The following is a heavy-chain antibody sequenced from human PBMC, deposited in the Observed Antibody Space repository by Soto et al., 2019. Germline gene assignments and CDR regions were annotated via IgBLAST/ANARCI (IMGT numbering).Heavy chain of an antibody. J-gene: IGHJ4*02. CDR1: GGSISSYY. CDR2: IYYSGST. CDR3: ARDLYSGYGPFDY. D-gene: IGHD5-12*01. V-gene: IGHV4-59*01. Sequence: PSETLSLTCTVSGGSISSYYWSWIRQPPGKGLEWIGYIYYSGSTNYNPSLKSRVTISVDTSKNQFSLKLSSVTAADTAVYYCARDLYSGYGPFDYWGQGTLVTVSS.